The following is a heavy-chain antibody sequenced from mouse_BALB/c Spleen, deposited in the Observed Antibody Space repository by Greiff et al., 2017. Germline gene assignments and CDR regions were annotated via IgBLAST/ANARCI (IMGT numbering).Heavy chain of an antibody. J-gene: IGHJ4*01. CDR1: GYTFTSYW. CDR3: ARSGQLRRGAMDY. CDR2: INPSTGYT. Sequence: QVQLQQSGAELAKPGASVKMSCKASGYTFTSYWMHWVKQRPGQGLEWIGYINPSTGYTEYNQKFKDKATLTADKSSSTAYMQLSSLTSEDSAVYYCARSGQLRRGAMDYWGQGTSVTVSS. D-gene: IGHD2-4*01. V-gene: IGHV1-7*01.